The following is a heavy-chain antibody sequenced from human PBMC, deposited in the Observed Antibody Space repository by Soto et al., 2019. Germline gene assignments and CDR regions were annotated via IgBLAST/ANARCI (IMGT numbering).Heavy chain of an antibody. D-gene: IGHD2-15*01. J-gene: IGHJ5*02. V-gene: IGHV1-46*01. CDR1: GDTFTSYY. Sequence: QVRLVQSGAEVKAPGASVKVSCKAPGDTFTSYYMHWVRQAPGHGLEWMGVINPNGGSTRLARKFQVRVTMARDESTGTVYMELRGLTSEDTAFYSCARSSGGVYVVVIAGTNWFAPWGQGTLVTVSS. CDR3: ARSSGGVYVVVIAGTNWFAP. CDR2: INPNGGST.